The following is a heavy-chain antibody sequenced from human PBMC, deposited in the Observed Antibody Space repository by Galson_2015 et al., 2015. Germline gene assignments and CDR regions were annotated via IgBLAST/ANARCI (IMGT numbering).Heavy chain of an antibody. V-gene: IGHV1-18*01. CDR2: ISGYNGNT. J-gene: IGHJ4*02. CDR3: ARDGTLTMTYYYDSSGFQPDF. Sequence: QSGAEVKKPGASVKVSCKASGYTFTSYGISWVRQAPGQGLGWMGWISGYNGNTNYAQMLQGRVTMTTDTSTSTAYMELRSLRSDDTAVYYCARDGTLTMTYYYDSSGFQPDFWGQGTLVTVSS. D-gene: IGHD3-22*01. CDR1: GYTFTSYG.